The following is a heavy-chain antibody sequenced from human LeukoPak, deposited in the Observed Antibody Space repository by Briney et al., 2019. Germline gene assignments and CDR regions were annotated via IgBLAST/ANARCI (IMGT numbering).Heavy chain of an antibody. V-gene: IGHV1-18*01. CDR1: GYTFTSYG. Sequence: GASVKVSCKASGYTFTSYGISWVRQAPGQGLEWMGWISAYNGNTNYAQKVQGRVTMTTDTSTSTVYMELRSLRSDDTAVYYCARDIGYCGGGSCRYWFDPWGQGTLVTVSS. CDR3: ARDIGYCGGGSCRYWFDP. J-gene: IGHJ5*02. D-gene: IGHD2-15*01. CDR2: ISAYNGNT.